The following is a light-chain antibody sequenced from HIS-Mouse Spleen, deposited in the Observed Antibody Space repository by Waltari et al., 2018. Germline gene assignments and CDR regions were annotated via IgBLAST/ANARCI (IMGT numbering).Light chain of an antibody. CDR2: AAS. CDR1: QGISSY. CDR3: QQLNSYPPT. V-gene: IGKV1-9*01. Sequence: DIQLTQSPSFLSASVGDRVTITCRASQGISSYLAWYQQKPGQAPKLLIYAASTLQSGVPSRFSGSGSGTEFTLTISSLQPEDFATYYCQQLNSYPPTFGQGTKVEIK. J-gene: IGKJ1*01.